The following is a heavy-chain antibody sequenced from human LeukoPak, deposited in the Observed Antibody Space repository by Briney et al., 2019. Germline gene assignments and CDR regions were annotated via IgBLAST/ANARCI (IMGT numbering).Heavy chain of an antibody. Sequence: PSETLSLTCTVSGGSISSSSYYWGWIRQPPGKGLEWIGSIYYSGSTYYNPSLKSRVTISVDTSENQFSLKLSSVTAADTAVYYCARLNYYDSSGYYPYWFDPWGQGTLVTVSS. CDR1: GGSISSSSYY. V-gene: IGHV4-39*01. D-gene: IGHD3-22*01. CDR3: ARLNYYDSSGYYPYWFDP. J-gene: IGHJ5*02. CDR2: IYYSGST.